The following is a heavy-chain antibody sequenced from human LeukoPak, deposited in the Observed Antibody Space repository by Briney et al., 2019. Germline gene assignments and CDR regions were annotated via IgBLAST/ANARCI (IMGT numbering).Heavy chain of an antibody. Sequence: SETLSLTCTVSGVSISSSSYYWGWIRQPPGKGLEWIGSIYYSGSTYYNPSLKSRVTISVDTSKNQFSLKLRSVTAADTAVYYCARPAPEDSSSPDYWGQGTLVTVSS. J-gene: IGHJ4*02. CDR3: ARPAPEDSSSPDY. CDR2: IYYSGST. D-gene: IGHD6-6*01. CDR1: GVSISSSSYY. V-gene: IGHV4-39*01.